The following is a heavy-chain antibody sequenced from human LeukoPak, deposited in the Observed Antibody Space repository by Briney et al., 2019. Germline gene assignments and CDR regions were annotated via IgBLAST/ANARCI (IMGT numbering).Heavy chain of an antibody. V-gene: IGHV1-2*02. J-gene: IGHJ4*02. CDR3: ARATLRDGYPFDY. CDR2: INPNSGGT. D-gene: IGHD5-12*01. CDR1: GYTFTGYY. Sequence: ASVKVSCKASGYTFTGYYMHWVRQAPGQGLEWMGWINPNSGGTNYAQKFQGRVTMTRDTSISTAYMELSRLRSDDTAVYYCARATLRDGYPFDYWGQGTLVTVSS.